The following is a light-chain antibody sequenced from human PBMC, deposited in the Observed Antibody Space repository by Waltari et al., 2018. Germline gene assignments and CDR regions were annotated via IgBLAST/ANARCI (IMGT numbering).Light chain of an antibody. CDR3: QQYNTDYT. CDR1: QSIMSW. Sequence: DVQMTQSPSTLSASVGDTVSITCRASQSIMSWLAWYQQKAGKAPKVLISKAYTLESGFPSRFSGSESGTEFTLTISNLQPDDFATYYCQQYNTDYTFGQGTILEIK. CDR2: KAY. V-gene: IGKV1-5*03. J-gene: IGKJ2*01.